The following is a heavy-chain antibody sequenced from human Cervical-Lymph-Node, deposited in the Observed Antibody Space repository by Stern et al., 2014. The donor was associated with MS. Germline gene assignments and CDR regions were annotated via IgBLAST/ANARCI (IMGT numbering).Heavy chain of an antibody. Sequence: EVQLVESGGGLVQPGGSLRISCEASGFIFTNYWIHWVRQAPGKGLVWVSLINYDGTTTNYADSVKRRFIISRDDAKNTVFLQMNDLRAEDTAFYYCARGMSSGSYHWGQGTLVTVSS. D-gene: IGHD6-19*01. CDR1: GFIFTNYW. J-gene: IGHJ4*02. CDR2: INYDGTTT. V-gene: IGHV3-74*02. CDR3: ARGMSSGSYH.